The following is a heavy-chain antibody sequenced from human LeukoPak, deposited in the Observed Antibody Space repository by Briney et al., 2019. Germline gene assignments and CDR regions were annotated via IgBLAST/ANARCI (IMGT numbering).Heavy chain of an antibody. CDR3: TKELHVAVAVADYYYFYMDV. D-gene: IGHD6-19*01. J-gene: IGHJ6*03. CDR1: GFAFGSFA. CDR2: INGGGNTT. V-gene: IGHV3-23*01. Sequence: QAGGSLRLSCAASGFAFGSFAMGWVRQSPGKGLEWLSTINGGGNTTFYADSVKGRFTISRDNSKNTPYLHMDGLRPDDTAIYYCTKELHVAVAVADYYYFYMDVWGRGTAVSVSS.